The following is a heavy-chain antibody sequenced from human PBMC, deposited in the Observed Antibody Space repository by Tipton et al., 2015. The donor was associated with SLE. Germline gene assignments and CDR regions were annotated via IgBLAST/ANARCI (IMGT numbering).Heavy chain of an antibody. J-gene: IGHJ6*02. CDR3: ARGMLTWRGAIVGVDV. CDR2: ISYGGGT. D-gene: IGHD2-8*01. Sequence: TLSLTCTVSGGSISSNYWIWIRQPLGKGLEWIGYISYGGGTNYNPSLKGRVTMSVDTAKNQFSLKLTSVTAADPAVYYCARGMLTWRGAIVGVDVWGQGTTVTVSS. CDR1: GGSISSNY. V-gene: IGHV4-59*08.